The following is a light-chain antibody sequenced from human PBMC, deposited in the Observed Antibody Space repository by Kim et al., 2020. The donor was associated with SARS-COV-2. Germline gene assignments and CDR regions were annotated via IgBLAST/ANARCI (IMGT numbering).Light chain of an antibody. CDR1: QSVSSSY. V-gene: IGKV3D-7*01. CDR3: QQDYNLPYT. Sequence: PGERVTLSCRASQSVSSSYLTWYQQKPGQAPRLLIYGASTSATGIPARFSGSGSGTDFTLTISSLQPEDFAVYYCQQDYNLPYTFGQGTKLEI. J-gene: IGKJ2*01. CDR2: GAS.